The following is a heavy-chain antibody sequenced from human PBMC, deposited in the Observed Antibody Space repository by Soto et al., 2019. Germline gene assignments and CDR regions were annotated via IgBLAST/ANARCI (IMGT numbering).Heavy chain of an antibody. Sequence: PGGSLSPSCTAPGFPLGDYGVSWVRQATGMGVEWSGFIRREVYGGTTEYTASVQGRIVFSRDDSENIAHLQMNSLKPEDTGVYYCNRVAGYSKTAFWGRGTLVTVSS. D-gene: IGHD3-9*01. CDR1: GFPLGDYG. V-gene: IGHV3-49*04. J-gene: IGHJ1*01. CDR2: IRREVYGGTT. CDR3: NRVAGYSKTAF.